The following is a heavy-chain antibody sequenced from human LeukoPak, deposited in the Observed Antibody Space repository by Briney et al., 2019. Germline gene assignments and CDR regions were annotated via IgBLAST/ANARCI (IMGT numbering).Heavy chain of an antibody. CDR3: ARDSATVTTSGAFDI. D-gene: IGHD4-17*01. CDR2: INPNSGGT. J-gene: IGHJ3*02. Sequence: ASVKVSCKASGYTFIGYYMHWVRQAPGQGLEWMGWINPNSGGTNYAQKFQGRVTMTRDTSISTAYMELSRLRSDDTAVYYCARDSATVTTSGAFDIWGQGTMVTVSS. V-gene: IGHV1-2*02. CDR1: GYTFIGYY.